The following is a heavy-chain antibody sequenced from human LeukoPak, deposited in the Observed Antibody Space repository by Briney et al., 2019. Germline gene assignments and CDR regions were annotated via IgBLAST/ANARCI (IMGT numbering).Heavy chain of an antibody. D-gene: IGHD4-23*01. J-gene: IGHJ4*02. V-gene: IGHV3-33*01. CDR2: IWYDGSNK. Sequence: GRSLRLSCAASGFTFSSYGMHWVRQAPGKGLEWVAVIWYDGSNKYYADSVKGRFTISRDNSKNTLYLQMNSLRAEDTAVYYCARDDYGGNSAYWGQGTLVTVSS. CDR1: GFTFSSYG. CDR3: ARDDYGGNSAY.